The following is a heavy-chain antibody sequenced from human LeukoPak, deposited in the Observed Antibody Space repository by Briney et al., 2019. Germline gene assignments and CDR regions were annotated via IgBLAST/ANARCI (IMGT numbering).Heavy chain of an antibody. CDR1: GFTFNTYG. J-gene: IGHJ4*02. CDR3: AKPPKGLYYFDY. V-gene: IGHV3-23*01. Sequence: GGSLRLSCAASGFTFNTYGLSWARQAPGKGLEWVSAISPDGGVTSYADSVEGRFTISRDNSKNTLYLQMNSVRAEDTAVYYCAKPPKGLYYFDYWGQGTLVTVSS. D-gene: IGHD4/OR15-4a*01. CDR2: ISPDGGVT.